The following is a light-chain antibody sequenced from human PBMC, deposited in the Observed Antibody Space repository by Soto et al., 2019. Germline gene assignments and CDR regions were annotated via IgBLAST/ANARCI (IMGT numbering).Light chain of an antibody. CDR2: EVS. CDR1: SSDVGGYTY. CDR3: SSYTTSSTYV. V-gene: IGLV2-14*01. J-gene: IGLJ1*01. Sequence: QSALTQPASVSGSPGQSITISCIGTSSDVGGYTYVSWYQQHPGKAPKLMIYEVSNWPSGVSNRFSGSKSGNTASLTISGLQAEDEADYYCSSYTTSSTYVFGTGTKLTVL.